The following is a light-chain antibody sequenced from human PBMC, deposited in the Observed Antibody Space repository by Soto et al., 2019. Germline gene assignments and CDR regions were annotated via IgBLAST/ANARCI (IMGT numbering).Light chain of an antibody. CDR1: QSISSY. Sequence: DIQMTQSPSSLYASVGDRVTITCRASQSISSYLNCYQQKPGKAPKLLIYAESSLKSGVPSRFSGSGSGTDFTLTISSLQPEDFATYYCQQSYSTPPSWTFGQGTKVEIK. CDR2: AES. CDR3: QQSYSTPPSWT. V-gene: IGKV1-39*01. J-gene: IGKJ1*01.